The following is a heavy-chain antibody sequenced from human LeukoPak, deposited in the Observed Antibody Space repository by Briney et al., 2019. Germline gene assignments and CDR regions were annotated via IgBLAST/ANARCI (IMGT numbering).Heavy chain of an antibody. CDR1: GFTFSNAW. V-gene: IGHV3-15*01. CDR3: TTMKGMATNPFDY. Sequence: GGSLRLSCAASGFTFSNAWMSWVRQAPGKGLEWVGRIKSKTDGGTTDYAAPVKGRFTISRDDSKNTLYLQMNSLKTEDTAVYYCTTMKGMATNPFDYWGQGTLVTVSS. J-gene: IGHJ4*02. CDR2: IKSKTDGGTT. D-gene: IGHD5-24*01.